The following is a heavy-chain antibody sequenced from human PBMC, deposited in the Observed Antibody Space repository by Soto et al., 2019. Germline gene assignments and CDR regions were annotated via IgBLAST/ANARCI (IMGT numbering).Heavy chain of an antibody. V-gene: IGHV3-23*01. J-gene: IGHJ6*03. Sequence: GGSLRLSCAASGFTFRSYAMSWVRQAPGKGLEWVSAISGSGGSTYYADSVKGRFTISRDNSKNTLYLQMNSLRAEDTAVYYCAKTRAVTIHYYYYMDVWGKGTTVTVSS. CDR3: AKTRAVTIHYYYYMDV. CDR1: GFTFRSYA. CDR2: ISGSGGST. D-gene: IGHD4-17*01.